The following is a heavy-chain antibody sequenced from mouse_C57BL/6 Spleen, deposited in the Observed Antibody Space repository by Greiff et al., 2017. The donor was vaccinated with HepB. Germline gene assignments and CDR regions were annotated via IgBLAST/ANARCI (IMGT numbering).Heavy chain of an antibody. V-gene: IGHV1-61*01. CDR2: IYTSDSET. CDR1: GYTFTSYW. J-gene: IGHJ1*03. CDR3: ARTTYGGSSYWYFDV. Sequence: VQLQQSGAELVRPGSSVKLSCKASGYTFTSYWMDWVKQRPGQGLEWIGNIYTSDSETHYNQKFKDKATLTVDKSSSTAYMQLSSLTSEDSAVYYCARTTYGGSSYWYFDVWGTRTTVTVSS. D-gene: IGHD1-1*01.